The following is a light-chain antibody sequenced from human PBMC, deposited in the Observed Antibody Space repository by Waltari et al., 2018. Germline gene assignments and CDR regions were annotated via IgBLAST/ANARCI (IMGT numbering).Light chain of an antibody. J-gene: IGLJ2*01. CDR2: EVT. Sequence: QSALTQPASVSGSPGQSITISCTGTNSDVGAYDYVSWYQHHPGKAPKLIIYEVTKRPSGVSNRFSGSKSDNTASLTISGLQAEDEAEYYCCSCSYTPTTTVIFGGGTKLTVL. CDR3: CSCSYTPTTTVI. CDR1: NSDVGAYDY. V-gene: IGLV2-14*01.